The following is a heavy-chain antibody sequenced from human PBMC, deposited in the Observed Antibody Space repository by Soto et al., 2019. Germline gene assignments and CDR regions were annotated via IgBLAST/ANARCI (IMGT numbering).Heavy chain of an antibody. CDR3: AKPMHSSSPNWFDP. CDR2: INSDGSST. CDR1: GFTFSNYW. Sequence: GGSLRLSCAASGFTFSNYWMHWVRQAPGKGLVWVSRINSDGSSTSYADSVKGRFTISRDNSKNTLYLQMNSLRAEDTAVYYCAKPMHSSSPNWFDPWGQGTLVTVSS. J-gene: IGHJ5*02. D-gene: IGHD6-13*01. V-gene: IGHV3-74*01.